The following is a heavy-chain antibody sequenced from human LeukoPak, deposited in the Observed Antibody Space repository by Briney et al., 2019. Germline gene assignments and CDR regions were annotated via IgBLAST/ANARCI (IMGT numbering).Heavy chain of an antibody. CDR1: GFTFRNYA. J-gene: IGHJ4*02. D-gene: IGHD3-16*01. CDR3: AKGAPRSYELLPVDY. Sequence: GGSLRLSCAASGFTFRNYAVSWVRQAPGKGLEWVSAISGSGGSTYYADSVKGRFTISRDNSKNTLYLQMNSLRAEDTAVYYCAKGAPRSYELLPVDYWGQGTLVTVSS. V-gene: IGHV3-23*01. CDR2: ISGSGGST.